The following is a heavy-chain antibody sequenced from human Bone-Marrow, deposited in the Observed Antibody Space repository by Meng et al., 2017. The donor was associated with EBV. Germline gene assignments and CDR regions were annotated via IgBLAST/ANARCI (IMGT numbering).Heavy chain of an antibody. J-gene: IGHJ4*02. Sequence: QVEVVQVWAEWEKPGSSVKVSCSTSGGNFRGESISWVRQAPGQGLEWMGGLIPMSDAPHYAQKFQGRVTITADESTSTHYMDLSGLRSEDTAVYYCASESGRGFTPDYWGQGTLVTVSS. V-gene: IGHV1-69*01. D-gene: IGHD3-10*01. CDR2: LIPMSDAP. CDR3: ASESGRGFTPDY. CDR1: GGNFRGES.